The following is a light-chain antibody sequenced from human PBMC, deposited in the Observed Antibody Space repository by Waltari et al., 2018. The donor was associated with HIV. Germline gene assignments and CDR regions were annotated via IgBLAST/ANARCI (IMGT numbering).Light chain of an antibody. CDR3: QQYKSPHT. CDR2: KAS. Sequence: DIKMTQSPPTLSASVGDRVTITCRASQSISTWLAWYQQKPGKAPKTLIYKASSLESGVPSRFSGSGSGTEFTLTISSLQPDDFATYHCQQYKSPHTFGQGTKLEIK. V-gene: IGKV1-5*03. CDR1: QSISTW. J-gene: IGKJ2*01.